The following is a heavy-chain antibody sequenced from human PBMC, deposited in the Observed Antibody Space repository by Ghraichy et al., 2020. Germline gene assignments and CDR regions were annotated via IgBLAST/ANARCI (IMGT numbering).Heavy chain of an antibody. D-gene: IGHD2-15*01. V-gene: IGHV3-23*01. CDR2: IGASGGPT. CDR3: AKAWGYCSGGTCPSYNWFDP. CDR1: GFSFSSYV. Sequence: ETLSLTCAASGFSFSSYVMSWVRQAPGKRLEWVSTIGASGGPTYYADSVKGRFTISRDNSKSTVSLQMNSLRAEDTAVYYCAKAWGYCSGGTCPSYNWFDPWGQGTLVTVSS. J-gene: IGHJ5*02.